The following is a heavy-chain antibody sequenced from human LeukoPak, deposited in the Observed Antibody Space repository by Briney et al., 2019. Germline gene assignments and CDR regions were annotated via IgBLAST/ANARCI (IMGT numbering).Heavy chain of an antibody. D-gene: IGHD6-19*01. Sequence: PSETLSLTCSVSGGSISDYYWSWIRLSPGTGLEWIGYMDYSGSAAYNPSLRGRVTISIDTSKKQSSLEVTSVTAADTAVYFCARRKRGSGGPFDSWGHGTLVTVSS. J-gene: IGHJ4*01. CDR1: GGSISDYY. V-gene: IGHV4-59*08. CDR3: ARRKRGSGGPFDS. CDR2: MDYSGSA.